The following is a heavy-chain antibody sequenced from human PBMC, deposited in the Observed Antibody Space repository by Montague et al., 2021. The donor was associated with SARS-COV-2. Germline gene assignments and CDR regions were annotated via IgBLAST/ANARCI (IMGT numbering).Heavy chain of an antibody. CDR3: VSLWKYGSGSHYAPWDYYNYGVDV. D-gene: IGHD3-10*01. Sequence: SETLSLTCAVYGGSFSGYYWSWIRQSPDKGLEWIGNIYYSGSTYYNPSLKSRVTISVDTSKYQFSLKLSSVTAADTAVYYCVSLWKYGSGSHYAPWDYYNYGVDVWGQGTTVTVSS. V-gene: IGHV4-34*01. CDR2: IYYSGST. CDR1: GGSFSGYY. J-gene: IGHJ6*02.